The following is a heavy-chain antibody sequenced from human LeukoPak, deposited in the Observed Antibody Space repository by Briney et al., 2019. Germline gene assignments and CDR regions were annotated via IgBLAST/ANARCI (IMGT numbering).Heavy chain of an antibody. D-gene: IGHD1-26*01. V-gene: IGHV4-61*08. CDR3: AGDQGGSAHRHAFDI. CDR1: GGSVDNIEYY. J-gene: IGHJ3*02. Sequence: SETLSLTCPVSGGSVDNIEYYWSWIRHPPGKGLEWIGYMSHTGSSIYSPPLKSRLTTSVDTSKNQFPLNRSSMTAADTAGYYCAGDQGGSAHRHAFDIWGQGTLVTVSS. CDR2: MSHTGSS.